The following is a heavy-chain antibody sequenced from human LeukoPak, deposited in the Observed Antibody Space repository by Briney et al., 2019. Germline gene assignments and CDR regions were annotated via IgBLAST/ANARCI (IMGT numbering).Heavy chain of an antibody. Sequence: PSQTLSLTCAVSGGSISSGGYSWSWIRQPAGKGLEWIGRIYTSGSTNYNPSLKSRVTMSVDTSKNQFSLKLSSVTAADTAVYYCARGGMRYDSSGYYYEESWFDPWGQGTLVTVSS. CDR1: GGSISSGGYS. D-gene: IGHD3-22*01. CDR2: IYTSGST. J-gene: IGHJ5*02. CDR3: ARGGMRYDSSGYYYEESWFDP. V-gene: IGHV4-61*02.